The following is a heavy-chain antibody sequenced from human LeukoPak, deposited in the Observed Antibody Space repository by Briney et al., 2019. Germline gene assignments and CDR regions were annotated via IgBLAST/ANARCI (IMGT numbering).Heavy chain of an antibody. Sequence: GGSLRLSRAASGFTFDDYAMHWVRQAPGKGLEWVSGISWNSGTIGYADSVKGRFTISRDNAKNSLYLQINSLRAEDTAVYYCARSSYSSSSSVWGQGTMVTVSS. CDR3: ARSSYSSSSSV. CDR1: GFTFDDYA. V-gene: IGHV3-9*01. J-gene: IGHJ3*01. D-gene: IGHD6-6*01. CDR2: ISWNSGTI.